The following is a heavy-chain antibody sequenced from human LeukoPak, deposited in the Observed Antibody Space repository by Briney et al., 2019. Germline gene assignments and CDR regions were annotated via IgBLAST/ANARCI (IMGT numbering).Heavy chain of an antibody. V-gene: IGHV3-30*02. CDR3: ARYSGNYGLDY. CDR2: IRYDGSSK. CDR1: GFTFSNYV. J-gene: IGHJ4*02. Sequence: GGSLRLSCAASGFTFSNYVIHWVREPPGKGLEWVSLIRYDGSSKYYADSVRGRFTISRDNSKNTLYLQMNSLRAEDTAVYYCARYSGNYGLDYWGQGTLVPVSS. D-gene: IGHD4-17*01.